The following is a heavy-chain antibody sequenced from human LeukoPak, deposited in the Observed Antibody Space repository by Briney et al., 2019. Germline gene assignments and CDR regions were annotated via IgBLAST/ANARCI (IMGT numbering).Heavy chain of an antibody. CDR1: GFTFSSYG. J-gene: IGHJ5*01. V-gene: IGHV3-33*06. Sequence: GGSLRLSCAASGFTFSSYGMHWVRQAPGKGLEWVAVIWYDGSNKYYADSVKGRFTISRDNSKNTLYLQMNSLRVEDTAIYYCAKDRPNYHETNGHYYRRDGDSWGQGTLVTVSS. CDR2: IWYDGSNK. CDR3: AKDRPNYHETNGHYYRRDGDS. D-gene: IGHD3-22*01.